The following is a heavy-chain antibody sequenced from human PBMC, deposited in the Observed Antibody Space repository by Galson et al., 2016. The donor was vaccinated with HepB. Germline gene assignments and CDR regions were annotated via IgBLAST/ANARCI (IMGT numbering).Heavy chain of an antibody. V-gene: IGHV3-48*01. Sequence: SLRLSCAASGLTFSNAWMSWVRQAPGKGLEWVSYISSSSSAIYYADSVKGRFTISRDNAKNSLYLQMNSLRAEDTAVYYCARGGSGSHPNQHYFYYYALDVWGIGATVTVSS. CDR3: ARGGSGSHPNQHYFYYYALDV. J-gene: IGHJ6*04. CDR1: GLTFSNAW. D-gene: IGHD3-10*01. CDR2: ISSSSSAI.